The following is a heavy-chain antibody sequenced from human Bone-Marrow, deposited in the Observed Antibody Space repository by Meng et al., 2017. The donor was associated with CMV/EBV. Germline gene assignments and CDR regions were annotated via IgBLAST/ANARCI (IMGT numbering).Heavy chain of an antibody. CDR2: INPNSGGT. J-gene: IGHJ4*02. Sequence: ASVKVSCKASGYTFTGYYMHWVRQAPGQGLEWMGWINPNSGGTNYAQNFQGRVTMSSDTSISTAYMELSRLRSEDTAVYYCARGGARYSSSSAYWGQGNLVTVSS. D-gene: IGHD6-6*01. CDR3: ARGGARYSSSSAY. CDR1: GYTFTGYY. V-gene: IGHV1-2*02.